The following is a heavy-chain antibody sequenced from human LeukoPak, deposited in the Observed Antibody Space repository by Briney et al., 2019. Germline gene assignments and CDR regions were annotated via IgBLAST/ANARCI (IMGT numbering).Heavy chain of an antibody. CDR3: TRDGPNGYIAVIRFDP. J-gene: IGHJ5*02. D-gene: IGHD6-19*01. V-gene: IGHV3-49*03. Sequence: GGSLRLSCTASGFTFGDYAMSWFRQAPGKGLEWVGFIRSKAYGGTTEYAASVKGRFTISRDDSKSIAYLQMNSLKTEDTAVYYCTRDGPNGYIAVIRFDPWGQGTLVTVSS. CDR2: IRSKAYGGTT. CDR1: GFTFGDYA.